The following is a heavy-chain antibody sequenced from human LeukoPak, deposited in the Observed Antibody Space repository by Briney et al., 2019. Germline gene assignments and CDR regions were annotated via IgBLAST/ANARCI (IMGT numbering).Heavy chain of an antibody. CDR2: IKEDGSEK. J-gene: IGHJ4*02. V-gene: IGHV3-7*01. D-gene: IGHD5/OR15-5a*01. CDR3: ASGTNESVYEGYFDY. Sequence: GGSLRLSCAASGFTFSSIRMSWVRQAAGKGLEWVANIKEDGSEKYYVDSVKGRFIISRDNDKNALHLQMNRQRAEDAEEYYCASGTNESVYEGYFDYWGQGTLVTVSS. CDR1: GFTFSSIR.